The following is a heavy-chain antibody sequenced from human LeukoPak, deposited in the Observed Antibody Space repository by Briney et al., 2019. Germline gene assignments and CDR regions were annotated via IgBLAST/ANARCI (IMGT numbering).Heavy chain of an antibody. CDR2: ISSSSGTI. Sequence: GGSLRLSCTASGFTFSSYSMNWVRQAPGKGLEWVSYISSSSGTIYYADSVKGRFTISRDNAKNSLYLQMNSLRAEDTAVYYCARDEYNWNVDAFDIWGQGTVVTVSS. V-gene: IGHV3-48*01. D-gene: IGHD1-20*01. CDR3: ARDEYNWNVDAFDI. J-gene: IGHJ3*02. CDR1: GFTFSSYS.